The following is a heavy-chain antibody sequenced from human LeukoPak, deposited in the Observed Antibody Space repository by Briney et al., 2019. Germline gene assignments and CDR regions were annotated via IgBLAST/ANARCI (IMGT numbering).Heavy chain of an antibody. CDR1: GSTFTSSA. J-gene: IGHJ4*02. Sequence: SVKVSCKASGSTFTSSAMQWVRQARGQRLEWIGWIVVGSGNTNYAQKFQERVTITRDMSTSTAYMELSSLRSEDTAVYYCAAGTYYYDSSGYDYWGQGTLVTVSS. D-gene: IGHD3-22*01. CDR3: AAGTYYYDSSGYDY. V-gene: IGHV1-58*02. CDR2: IVVGSGNT.